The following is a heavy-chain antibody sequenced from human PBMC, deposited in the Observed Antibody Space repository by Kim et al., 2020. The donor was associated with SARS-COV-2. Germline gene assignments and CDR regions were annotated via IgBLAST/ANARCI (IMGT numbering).Heavy chain of an antibody. Sequence: GGSLRLSCAASGFTFSSYGMHWVRQAPGKGLEWVAVIWYDGSNKYYADSVKGRFTISRDNSKNTLYLQMNSLRAEDTAVYYCARDLRVIRGQLVYEYNWFDPWGQGTLVTVSS. J-gene: IGHJ5*02. D-gene: IGHD6-13*01. CDR3: ARDLRVIRGQLVYEYNWFDP. V-gene: IGHV3-33*01. CDR2: IWYDGSNK. CDR1: GFTFSSYG.